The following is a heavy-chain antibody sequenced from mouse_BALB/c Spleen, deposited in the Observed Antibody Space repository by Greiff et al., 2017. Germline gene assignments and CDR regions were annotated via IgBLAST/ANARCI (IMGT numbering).Heavy chain of an antibody. V-gene: IGHV5-9-4*01. J-gene: IGHJ4*01. CDR1: GFTFSSYA. CDR3: ARDQGTTADYYAMDY. Sequence: EVMLVESGGGLVKPGGSLKLSCAASGFTFSSYAMSWVRQSPEKRLEWVAEISSGGSYTYYPDTVTGRFTISRDNAKNTLYLEMSSLRSEDTAMYYCARDQGTTADYYAMDYWGQGTSVTVSS. CDR2: ISSGGSYT. D-gene: IGHD1-2*01.